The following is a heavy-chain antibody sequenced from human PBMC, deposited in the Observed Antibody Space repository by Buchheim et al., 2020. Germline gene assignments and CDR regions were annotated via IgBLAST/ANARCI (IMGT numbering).Heavy chain of an antibody. CDR1: GFTFSSYC. D-gene: IGHD3-10*01. CDR2: IKQDGSEK. Sequence: EVQLVESGGGLVQPGGSLRLSCSASGFTFSSYCMSWVRQAPGKGLEWVAIIKQDGSEKYYVDSVKGRFTISRDNATNSLYLKMNSLRAEDTAVYYCARFITMVRGGIPVDYWGKGTL. V-gene: IGHV3-7*01. CDR3: ARFITMVRGGIPVDY. J-gene: IGHJ4*02.